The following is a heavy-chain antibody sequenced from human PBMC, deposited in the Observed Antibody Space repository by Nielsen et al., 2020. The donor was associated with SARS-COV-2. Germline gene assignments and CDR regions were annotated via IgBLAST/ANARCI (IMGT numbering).Heavy chain of an antibody. Sequence: SETLPLTCAVYGGSFSSYYWSWIRQPPRKGLEWIGEINHSGSTNYNPSLKSRVTISVDTSKNQFSLKLSSVTAADTAVYYCARGEEIVVVPAAGGWFDPWGQGTLVTVSS. V-gene: IGHV4-34*01. CDR2: INHSGST. J-gene: IGHJ5*02. CDR1: GGSFSSYY. CDR3: ARGEEIVVVPAAGGWFDP. D-gene: IGHD2-2*01.